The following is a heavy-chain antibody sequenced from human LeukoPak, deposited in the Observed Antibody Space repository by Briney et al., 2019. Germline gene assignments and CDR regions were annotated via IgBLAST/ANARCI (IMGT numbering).Heavy chain of an antibody. V-gene: IGHV3-30*02. CDR3: AKLVLRYFDWLMDY. J-gene: IGHJ4*02. CDR2: IRYDGSNK. D-gene: IGHD3-9*01. CDR1: GFTFSSYG. Sequence: GGSLRLSCAASGFTFSSYGMHWVRQAPGKGLEWVAFIRYDGSNKYYADSVKGRFTISRDNSKNTLYLQMNSLRAEDTAVYYCAKLVLRYFDWLMDYWGQGTLVSVSS.